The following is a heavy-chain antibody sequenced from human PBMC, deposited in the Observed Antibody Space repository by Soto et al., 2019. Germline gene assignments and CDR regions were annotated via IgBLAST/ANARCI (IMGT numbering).Heavy chain of an antibody. CDR3: AKDRWPAGTNYFDY. CDR2: IYSGGST. CDR1: GFTVSSNY. V-gene: IGHV3-53*01. J-gene: IGHJ4*02. Sequence: GGSLRLSCAASGFTVSSNYMSWVRQAPGKGLEWVSVIYSGGSTYYADSVKGRFTISRDISKNTLYLQMNSLRVEDTALYYCAKDRWPAGTNYFDYWGQGTLVTVSS. D-gene: IGHD6-13*01.